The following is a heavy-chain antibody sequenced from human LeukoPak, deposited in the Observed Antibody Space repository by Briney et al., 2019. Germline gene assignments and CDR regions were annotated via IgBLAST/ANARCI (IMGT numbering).Heavy chain of an antibody. CDR1: GFTFSSYS. V-gene: IGHV3-21*01. D-gene: IGHD6-13*01. Sequence: PGGSLRLSCAASGFTFSSYSMNWVRQAPGKGLEWVSSISSSSSYIYYADSVKGRFTISRDNAKNSLYLQMNSLRAEDTAVYYCIAAVGVLGAFDIWGQGQWSPSLQ. CDR2: ISSSSSYI. CDR3: IAAVGVLGAFDI. J-gene: IGHJ3*02.